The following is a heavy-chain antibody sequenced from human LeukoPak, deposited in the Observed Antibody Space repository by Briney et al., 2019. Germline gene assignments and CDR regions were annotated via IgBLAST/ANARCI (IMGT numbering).Heavy chain of an antibody. CDR3: ASADYYDSSGYYYSYYFDY. D-gene: IGHD3-22*01. CDR1: GGTFSSYA. J-gene: IGHJ4*02. Sequence: SVRVSCKASGGTFSSYAIGWVRQAPGQGLEWMGRIIPILGIANYAQKFQGRVTITADKSTSTAYMELSSLRSEDTAVYYCASADYYDSSGYYYSYYFDYWGQGTLVTVSS. V-gene: IGHV1-69*04. CDR2: IIPILGIA.